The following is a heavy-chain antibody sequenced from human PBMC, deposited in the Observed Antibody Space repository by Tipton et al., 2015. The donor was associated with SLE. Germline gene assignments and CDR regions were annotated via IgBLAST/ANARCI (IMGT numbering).Heavy chain of an antibody. J-gene: IGHJ5*02. V-gene: IGHV4-59*01. Sequence: PGLVKPSETLSLTCTVSGGSISSYYWSWIRQPPGKGLEWIGYIYYSGSTNYNPSLKSRVTISVDTSKNQFSLKLSSVTAADTAVYYCARDTIAAAGKWFDPWGQGTLVTVSS. CDR3: ARDTIAAAGKWFDP. CDR1: GGSISSYY. CDR2: IYYSGST. D-gene: IGHD6-13*01.